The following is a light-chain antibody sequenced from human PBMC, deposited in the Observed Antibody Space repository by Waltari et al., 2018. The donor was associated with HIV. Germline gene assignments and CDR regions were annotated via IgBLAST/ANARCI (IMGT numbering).Light chain of an antibody. CDR1: SGSSPSSY. J-gene: IGLJ2*01. V-gene: IGLV6-57*01. Sequence: NFMLTQPHSVPESPGKTVSISCTRSSGSSPSSYVQWYQPRPGSSPLPLLFEDNQRPAGVPERFSGSIDSSSNSASLTISGRKTEDEADYYCQSYDTTTPVVFGGGTRLTVL. CDR3: QSYDTTTPVV. CDR2: EDN.